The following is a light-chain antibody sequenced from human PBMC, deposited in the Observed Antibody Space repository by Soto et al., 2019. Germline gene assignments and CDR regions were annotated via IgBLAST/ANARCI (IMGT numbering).Light chain of an antibody. J-gene: IGKJ4*01. CDR3: QQRSNWPLT. CDR1: QSVSSY. CDR2: DAS. V-gene: IGKV3-11*01. Sequence: EIVMTQSPATLSVSPWERATLSCRASQSVSSYLAWYQQKPGQAPRLLIYDASNRATGIPARFSGSGSGTDFTLTISSLQPEDFAVYYCQQRSNWPLTFGGGTKVDIK.